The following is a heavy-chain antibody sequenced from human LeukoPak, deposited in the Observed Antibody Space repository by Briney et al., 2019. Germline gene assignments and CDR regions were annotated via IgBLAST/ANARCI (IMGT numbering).Heavy chain of an antibody. Sequence: GGSLRLSCAASGFTFSSYSMHWVRQAPGKGLEYVSATSPNGDNTYYADSVKGRFTISRDNSKNTLYLQMASLRGEDTAVYYCARAPREGFSGSYHDYWGQGTLVTVSS. CDR2: TSPNGDNT. D-gene: IGHD1-26*01. V-gene: IGHV3-64*02. J-gene: IGHJ4*02. CDR1: GFTFSSYS. CDR3: ARAPREGFSGSYHDY.